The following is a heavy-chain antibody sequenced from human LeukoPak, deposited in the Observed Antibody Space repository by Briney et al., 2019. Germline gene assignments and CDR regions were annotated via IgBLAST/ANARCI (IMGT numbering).Heavy chain of an antibody. V-gene: IGHV1-8*01. J-gene: IGHJ4*02. CDR3: AREDPAAGTPDY. CDR1: GYTFTSYD. CDR2: MNPNSGNT. Sequence: GASVKVSCKASGYTFTSYDINWVRQATGRGLEWMGWMNPNSGNTGYAQKFQGRVTMTRNTSISTAYMELSSLRSEDTAVYYCAREDPAAGTPDYWGQGTLVTVSS. D-gene: IGHD6-13*01.